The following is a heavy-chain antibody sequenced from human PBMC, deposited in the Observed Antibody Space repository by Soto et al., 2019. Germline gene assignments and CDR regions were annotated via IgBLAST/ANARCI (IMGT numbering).Heavy chain of an antibody. V-gene: IGHV1-18*01. J-gene: IGHJ3*02. CDR1: GYTFTSYV. CDR2: ISAYNGNT. D-gene: IGHD4-17*01. CDR3: ARDPIYGGNSGAFDI. Sequence: ASVKASCKASGYTFTSYVISWVRQAPGQGLEWMGWISAYNGNTNYAQKLQGRVTMTTDTSTSTAYMELRSLRSDDTAVYYCARDPIYGGNSGAFDIWGQGTMVTVSS.